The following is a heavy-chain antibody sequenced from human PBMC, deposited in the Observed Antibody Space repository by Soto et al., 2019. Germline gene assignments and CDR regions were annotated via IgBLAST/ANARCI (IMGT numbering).Heavy chain of an antibody. J-gene: IGHJ4*02. V-gene: IGHV3-23*01. D-gene: IGHD3-22*01. Sequence: PGGSLRLSCAASGFTFRSYAMSRVRQAPGKGLEWVSAISGSGGSTYYADSVKGRFTISRDNSKNTLYLQMNSLRAEDTAVYYCAKERITMIVVVPPHGYWGQGTLVTVSS. CDR1: GFTFRSYA. CDR2: ISGSGGST. CDR3: AKERITMIVVVPPHGY.